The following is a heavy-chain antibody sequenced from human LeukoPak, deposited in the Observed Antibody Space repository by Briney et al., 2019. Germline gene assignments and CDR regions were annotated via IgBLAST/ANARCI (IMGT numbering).Heavy chain of an antibody. CDR2: IKPDGSEK. Sequence: GGSLRLSCAASGFTFSTYWMSWVRQVPGKGLELVAYIKPDGSEKYYVDSVKGRFTISRDNAKNSLYLQMNSLRGEDAAVYSCARVARYTFDIWGQGTMVTVSS. CDR3: ARVARYTFDI. V-gene: IGHV3-7*05. D-gene: IGHD5-18*01. J-gene: IGHJ3*02. CDR1: GFTFSTYW.